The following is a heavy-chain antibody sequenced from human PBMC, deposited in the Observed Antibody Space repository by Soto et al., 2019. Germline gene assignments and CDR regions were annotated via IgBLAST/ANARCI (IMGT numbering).Heavy chain of an antibody. V-gene: IGHV1-18*01. Sequence: ASVKVSCKASGYTFTSYGISWVRQAPGQGLEWMGWISAYNGNTNYAQKLQGRVTMTTDTSASTAYMELRSLRSDDTAVYYCARDGRPYCSGGSCLDAFDIWGQGTMVTVSS. CDR3: ARDGRPYCSGGSCLDAFDI. CDR1: GYTFTSYG. J-gene: IGHJ3*02. CDR2: ISAYNGNT. D-gene: IGHD2-15*01.